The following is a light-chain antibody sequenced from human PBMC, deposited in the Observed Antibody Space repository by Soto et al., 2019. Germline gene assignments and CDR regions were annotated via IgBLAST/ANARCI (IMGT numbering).Light chain of an antibody. CDR1: QSVSSSN. CDR3: QHYGSSLIFT. CDR2: GAS. J-gene: IGKJ3*01. Sequence: EIVLTQSPGTLSLSPGERATLSCRASQSVSSSNLVWYQQKPGQAPRLLIYGASSRATGIPDRFSGSGSGTDFTLTISRLEPEDFAVYYCQHYGSSLIFTFGPGTKVDIK. V-gene: IGKV3-20*01.